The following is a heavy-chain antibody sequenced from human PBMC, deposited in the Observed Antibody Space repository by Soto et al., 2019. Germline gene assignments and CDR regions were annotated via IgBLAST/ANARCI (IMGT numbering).Heavy chain of an antibody. Sequence: EVQLVESGGGLVQPGGSLKLSCAASGFTFSGSAMHWVRQASGKGLEWVGRIRSKANSYATAYAASVKGRFTISRDDSKNTAYLQMNSLKTEDTAVYYCTCPNYGGNLDPCFFWGQGTLVTVSS. CDR1: GFTFSGSA. D-gene: IGHD4-17*01. CDR2: IRSKANSYAT. V-gene: IGHV3-73*02. CDR3: TCPNYGGNLDPCFF. J-gene: IGHJ4*02.